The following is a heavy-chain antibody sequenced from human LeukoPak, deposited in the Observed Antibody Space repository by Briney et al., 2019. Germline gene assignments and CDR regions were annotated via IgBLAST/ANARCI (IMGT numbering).Heavy chain of an antibody. Sequence: GGSLRLSCAASGFTVSDNYMTWVRQAPGKGLVWVSRINTDGSSTSYADSVKGRFTISRDNAKNTLYLQMNSLRAEDTAVYFCARLAAAGLYFDYWGQGTLVTVSS. CDR1: GFTVSDNY. CDR2: INTDGSST. D-gene: IGHD6-13*01. V-gene: IGHV3-74*01. J-gene: IGHJ4*02. CDR3: ARLAAAGLYFDY.